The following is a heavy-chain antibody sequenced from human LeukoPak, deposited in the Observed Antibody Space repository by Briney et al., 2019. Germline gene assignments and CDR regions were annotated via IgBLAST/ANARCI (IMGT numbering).Heavy chain of an antibody. V-gene: IGHV4-4*07. Sequence: PSETLSLTCTVSGGSISSYYWSWIRQPAGKGLEWIGRIYTSGSTYYNPSLKSRVTISVDRSKNQFSLKLSSVTAADTAVYYCARRDSSGSINWFDPWGQGTLVTVSS. CDR3: ARRDSSGSINWFDP. CDR1: GGSISSYY. J-gene: IGHJ5*02. CDR2: IYTSGST. D-gene: IGHD3-22*01.